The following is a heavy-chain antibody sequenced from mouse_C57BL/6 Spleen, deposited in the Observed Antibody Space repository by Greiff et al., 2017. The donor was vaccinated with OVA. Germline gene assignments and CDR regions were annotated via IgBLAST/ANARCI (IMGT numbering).Heavy chain of an antibody. D-gene: IGHD1-1*01. Sequence: EVQLQQSGPELVKPGASVKMSCKASGYTFTDYNMHWVKQSHGKSLEWIGYINPNNGGTSYNQKFKGKATLTVNKSSSTAYMELRSLTSEDSAVYYCARAYYGSSYGYFDVWGTGTTVTVSP. V-gene: IGHV1-22*01. CDR1: GYTFTDYN. CDR2: INPNNGGT. CDR3: ARAYYGSSYGYFDV. J-gene: IGHJ1*03.